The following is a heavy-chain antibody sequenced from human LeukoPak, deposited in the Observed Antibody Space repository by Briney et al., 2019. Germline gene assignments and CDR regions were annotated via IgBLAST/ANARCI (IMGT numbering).Heavy chain of an antibody. CDR1: GFTFSYYW. J-gene: IGHJ4*02. Sequence: GGSLRLSCAASGFTFSYYWMDWVRQAPGKGLVWVSRINTDGASTSYADSVKGRFTISRDNAKNTLYLQMNSLRAEDTAVYFCARATGATSSSGSYRFWGQGTLVTVSS. D-gene: IGHD6-6*01. V-gene: IGHV3-74*01. CDR2: INTDGAST. CDR3: ARATGATSSSGSYRF.